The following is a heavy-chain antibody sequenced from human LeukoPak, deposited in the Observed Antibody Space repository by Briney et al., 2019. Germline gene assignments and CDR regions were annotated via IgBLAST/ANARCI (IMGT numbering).Heavy chain of an antibody. J-gene: IGHJ3*02. D-gene: IGHD3-22*01. V-gene: IGHV3-21*01. CDR2: ISSSSSYI. Sequence: PGGSLRLSCAASGFTFSSYCMNRVRQAPGKGLEWVSSISSSSSYIYYADSVKGRFTISRDNAKNSLYLQMNSLRAEDTAVYYCARDDYYDTSAHSDDAFDIWGQGTMVTVSS. CDR1: GFTFSSYC. CDR3: ARDDYYDTSAHSDDAFDI.